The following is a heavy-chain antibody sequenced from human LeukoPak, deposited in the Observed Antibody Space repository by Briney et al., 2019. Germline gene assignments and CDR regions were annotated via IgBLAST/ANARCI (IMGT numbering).Heavy chain of an antibody. CDR3: ARVDLSGYFWERGAFDI. V-gene: IGHV4-4*07. Sequence: SETLSLTCSVSGDPITYFYWSWIRQAAGKGLEWIGRISSSGSTDYNASLKSRVTMSVDTSKNQLSLKVISVTAADTAIYYCARVDLSGYFWERGAFDIWGQGTMVSVSS. D-gene: IGHD3-22*01. CDR1: GDPITYFY. CDR2: ISSSGST. J-gene: IGHJ3*02.